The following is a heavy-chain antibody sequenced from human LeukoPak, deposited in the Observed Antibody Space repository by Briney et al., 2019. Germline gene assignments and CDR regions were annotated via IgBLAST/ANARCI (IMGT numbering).Heavy chain of an antibody. CDR2: INPNSGGT. CDR3: ARDVSDYDFWSGYDRPDWFDP. V-gene: IGHV1-2*02. J-gene: IGHJ5*02. CDR1: GYTFTGYY. Sequence: ASVKVSCKASGYTFTGYYMHWVRQAPGQGLEWMGWINPNSGGTNYAQKFQGRVTMTRDTSISTANMELSRLRSDDTAVYYCARDVSDYDFWSGYDRPDWFDPWGQGTLVTVSS. D-gene: IGHD3-3*01.